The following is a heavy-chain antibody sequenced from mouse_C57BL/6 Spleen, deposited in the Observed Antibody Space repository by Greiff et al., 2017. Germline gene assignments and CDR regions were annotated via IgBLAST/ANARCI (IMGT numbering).Heavy chain of an antibody. Sequence: EVQVVESGGDLVKPGGSLKLSCAASGFTFSSYGMSWVRQTPDKRLEWVATISSGGSYTYYPDSVKGRFTISRDNAKNTLYLQMSSLKSEDTAMYYCARQGGNWDYWGQGTTLTVSS. J-gene: IGHJ2*01. CDR2: ISSGGSYT. V-gene: IGHV5-6*01. CDR3: ARQGGNWDY. D-gene: IGHD2-1*01. CDR1: GFTFSSYG.